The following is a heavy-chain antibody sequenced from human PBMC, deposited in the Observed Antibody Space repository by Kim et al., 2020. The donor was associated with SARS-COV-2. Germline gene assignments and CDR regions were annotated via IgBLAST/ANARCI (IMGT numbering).Heavy chain of an antibody. Sequence: TRFPATAKGRFTVSRDSSKNPLYLQMNSLRAEDSAVYYCAVKHSGNYTFDYWGQGTLVTVSS. V-gene: IGHV3-23*01. CDR3: AVKHSGNYTFDY. J-gene: IGHJ4*02. CDR2: T. D-gene: IGHD1-26*01.